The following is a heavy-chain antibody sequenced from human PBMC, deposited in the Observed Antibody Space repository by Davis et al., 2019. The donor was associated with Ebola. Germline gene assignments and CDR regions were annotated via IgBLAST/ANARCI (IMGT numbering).Heavy chain of an antibody. Sequence: AASVKVSCKASGYTFTGYYMHWVRQAPGQGLEWMGRINPNSGGTNYAQKFQGRVIMTRDTSISTAYMEMSRLRSDDTAVYYCAASTSSPLVNDYWGQGTLVTVSS. V-gene: IGHV1-2*06. CDR2: INPNSGGT. CDR3: AASTSSPLVNDY. CDR1: GYTFTGYY. J-gene: IGHJ4*02. D-gene: IGHD6-13*01.